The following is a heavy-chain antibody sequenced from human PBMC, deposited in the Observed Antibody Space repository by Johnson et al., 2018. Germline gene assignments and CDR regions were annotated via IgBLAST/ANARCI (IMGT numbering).Heavy chain of an antibody. V-gene: IGHV4-4*02. CDR3: AGSQIKYHSYSLDV. CDR2: VYNSGNT. J-gene: IGHJ6*02. CDR1: GGSISGSEW. Sequence: QVQLQESGPGVVKTSRTLSLTCAVSGGSISGSEWWSWVRQPPGKGLEWLGFVYNSGNTKYSPSLKSRLTILMDTSKNSFPLRLNSVTTADTAVLYCAGSQIKYHSYSLDVWGQGTTVAVS.